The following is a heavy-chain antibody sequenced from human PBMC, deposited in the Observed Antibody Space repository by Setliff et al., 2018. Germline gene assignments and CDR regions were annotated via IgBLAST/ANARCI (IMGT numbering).Heavy chain of an antibody. CDR1: GFTFSGSA. V-gene: IGHV3-7*03. J-gene: IGHJ4*02. CDR3: AKDDRFYDGSGYYYYFES. CDR2: IKQDGSTK. Sequence: PGGSLRLSCAASGFTFSGSAVYWVRQAPGKGLEWVADIKQDGSTKYYLDSVKGRFTISRDNAKRSLYLQMNGLRAEDTAVYYCAKDDRFYDGSGYYYYFESWGQGTLVTVPS. D-gene: IGHD3-22*01.